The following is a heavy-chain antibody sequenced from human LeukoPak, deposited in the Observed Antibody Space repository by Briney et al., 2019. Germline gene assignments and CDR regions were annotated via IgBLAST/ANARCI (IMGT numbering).Heavy chain of an antibody. CDR2: IRSKANSYAT. V-gene: IGHV3-73*01. CDR3: AKSVGLTMIGY. D-gene: IGHD3-22*01. J-gene: IGHJ4*02. CDR1: GFTFSGSA. Sequence: GGSLRLSCAASGFTFSGSAMHWVRQASGKGLEWVGRIRSKANSYATAYAASVKGRFTISRDNSKNTLYLQMNSLRGDDTAVYYCAKSVGLTMIGYWGRGTLVTVSS.